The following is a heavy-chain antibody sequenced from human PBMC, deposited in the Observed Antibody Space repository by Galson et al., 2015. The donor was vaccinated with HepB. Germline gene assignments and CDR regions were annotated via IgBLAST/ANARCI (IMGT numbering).Heavy chain of an antibody. CDR3: AREFGVVDPYFDY. J-gene: IGHJ4*02. CDR1: GFTFSAFT. CDR2: ITGSSGDT. V-gene: IGHV3-23*01. Sequence: ALRLSCAASGFTFSAFTMSWGRQAPGKGLEWVSAITGSSGDTYYADSVKGRFIISRDSSNNTLYLQMNSLRAEDTAVYYCAREFGVVDPYFDYWGQGTLLTVSS. D-gene: IGHD3-16*01.